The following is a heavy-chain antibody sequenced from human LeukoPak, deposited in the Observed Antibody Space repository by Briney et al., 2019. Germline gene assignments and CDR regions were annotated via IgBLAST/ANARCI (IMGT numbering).Heavy chain of an antibody. Sequence: ASVKVSCKASGYTFTGYYMHWVRQAPGQGLEWMGWINPSSGGTNYAQKFQGRVTMTRDTSISTAYMELSRLRSDDTAVYYCARVYDYGDHPQDPSDYWGQGTLVTVSS. CDR3: ARVYDYGDHPQDPSDY. CDR1: GYTFTGYY. CDR2: INPSSGGT. J-gene: IGHJ4*02. V-gene: IGHV1-2*02. D-gene: IGHD4-17*01.